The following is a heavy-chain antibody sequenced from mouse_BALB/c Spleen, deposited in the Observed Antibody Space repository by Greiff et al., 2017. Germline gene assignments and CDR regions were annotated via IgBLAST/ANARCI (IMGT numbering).Heavy chain of an antibody. CDR3: ARAYGNYYYAMDY. D-gene: IGHD2-1*01. CDR1: GYTFTDYA. V-gene: IGHV1S137*01. J-gene: IGHJ4*01. CDR2: ISTYYGDA. Sequence: QGQLQQSGAELVRPGVSVKISCKGSGYTFTDYAMHWVKQSHAKSLEWIGVISTYYGDASYNQKFKGKATMTVDKSSSTAYMELARLTSEDSAIYYCARAYGNYYYAMDYWGQGTSVTVSS.